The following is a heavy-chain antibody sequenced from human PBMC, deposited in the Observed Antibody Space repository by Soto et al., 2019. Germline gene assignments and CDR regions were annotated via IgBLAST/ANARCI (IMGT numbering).Heavy chain of an antibody. V-gene: IGHV3-7*03. D-gene: IGHD6-19*01. Sequence: EVQLVESGGGLVQPGGSLRRSCAASRFTFSTYWMSWVRQAPGKGLEWVTNIQQDGSEKYYVDSVKGRFTISRDNAKNSLYLQMNSLRAEDTAVYYCARGGRIRASGWFDYWGQGTLVTVSS. CDR1: RFTFSTYW. CDR2: IQQDGSEK. J-gene: IGHJ4*02. CDR3: ARGGRIRASGWFDY.